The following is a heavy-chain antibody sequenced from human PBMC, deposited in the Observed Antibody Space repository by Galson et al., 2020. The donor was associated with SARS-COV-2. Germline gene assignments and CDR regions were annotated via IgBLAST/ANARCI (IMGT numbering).Heavy chain of an antibody. CDR2: ISTSGAST. CDR1: GFTFSSYG. J-gene: IGHJ4*02. Sequence: PGGSLRLSCAASGFTFSSYGMHWVRQAPGKGLEWVSAISTSGASTYYADSVKGRFTISRDNSKNTLYLQMNSLRAEDTALYYCAKKLSGTYYSPFDYWGQGSLVTVSS. CDR3: AKKLSGTYYSPFDY. V-gene: IGHV3-23*01. D-gene: IGHD1-26*01.